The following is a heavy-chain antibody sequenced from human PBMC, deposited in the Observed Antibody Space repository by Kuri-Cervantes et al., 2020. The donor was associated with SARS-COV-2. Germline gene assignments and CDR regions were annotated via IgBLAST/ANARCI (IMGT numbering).Heavy chain of an antibody. CDR1: GYSISSGYY. J-gene: IGHJ3*02. CDR2: IYHSGST. V-gene: IGHV4-38-2*01. CDR3: ARALKGQIDAFDI. Sequence: SETLSLTCAVSGYSISSGYYWGWIRQPPGKGLEWIGSIYHSGSTYYNPSLKSRVTISVDTSKTQFSLRLSSLTAADTAVYYCARALKGQIDAFDIWGQGTMVTVSS.